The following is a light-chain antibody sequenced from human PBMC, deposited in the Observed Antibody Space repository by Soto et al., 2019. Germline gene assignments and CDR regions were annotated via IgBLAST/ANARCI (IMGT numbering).Light chain of an antibody. J-gene: IGKJ1*01. Sequence: DIQMTQSPSSLSASVGDRVTITCRASQSINHYLAWYQQKPGKVPQLLIYGASTLQSGVPSRFSGGGSGTEFTLTISSLQPEDFATYYCQKYNNAPRTFGQGTKVEIK. CDR1: QSINHY. CDR3: QKYNNAPRT. CDR2: GAS. V-gene: IGKV1-27*01.